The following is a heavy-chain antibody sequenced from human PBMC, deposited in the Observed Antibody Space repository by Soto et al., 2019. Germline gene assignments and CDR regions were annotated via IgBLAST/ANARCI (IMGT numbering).Heavy chain of an antibody. J-gene: IGHJ4*02. CDR3: AKDYDYDFWSGYLDY. CDR2: ISYDGSNK. D-gene: IGHD3-3*01. Sequence: PGWSLRLSCAASGFTFSSYGMHWVRQAPGKGLEWVAVISYDGSNKYYADSVKGRFTISRDNSKNTLYLQMNSLRAEDTAVYYCAKDYDYDFWSGYLDYWGQGTLVTVSS. V-gene: IGHV3-30*18. CDR1: GFTFSSYG.